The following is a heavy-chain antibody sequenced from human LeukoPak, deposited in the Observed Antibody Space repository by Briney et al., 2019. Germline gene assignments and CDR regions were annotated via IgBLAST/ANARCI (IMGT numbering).Heavy chain of an antibody. Sequence: PGGSLRLSCAASGFTVSSNYMTWVRQAPGKGLEWVSVIYSDDNTYYADSVKGRFTISRDNSKNMVYLQVNSLKAEDTAVYYCARALPRRGNWFDPWGQGTLVTVSS. CDR2: IYSDDNT. V-gene: IGHV3-53*01. J-gene: IGHJ5*02. CDR3: ARALPRRGNWFDP. CDR1: GFTVSSNY.